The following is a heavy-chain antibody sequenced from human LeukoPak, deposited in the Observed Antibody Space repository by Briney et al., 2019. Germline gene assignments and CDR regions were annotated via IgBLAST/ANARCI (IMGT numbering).Heavy chain of an antibody. J-gene: IGHJ3*02. V-gene: IGHV4-39*07. CDR3: ARYTESYPQDAFDI. D-gene: IGHD1-26*01. Sequence: SETLSLTCTVSGGSISSRDYYWGWLRQPPGKGLEWIGSVYYTGSTYYNPSLKSRVTISVDTSKNQFSLKVRSVTAADTAVYYCARYTESYPQDAFDIWGQGTMVTVSS. CDR2: VYYTGST. CDR1: GGSISSRDYY.